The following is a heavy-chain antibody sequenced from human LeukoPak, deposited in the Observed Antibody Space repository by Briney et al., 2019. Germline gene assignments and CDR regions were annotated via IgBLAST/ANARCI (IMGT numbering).Heavy chain of an antibody. CDR2: YNPNIGAA. V-gene: IGHV1-2*02. J-gene: IGHJ5*02. D-gene: IGHD2-2*01. Sequence: ASVKVSCKASGYTFPDYFIHWVRQAPGQGLGWMGWYNPNIGAARYSQKFQGRVTMTSDTSSRTAYMELSSLRSEDTAVYYCARDYCSSTSCYSSWFDPWGQGTLVTVSS. CDR1: GYTFPDYF. CDR3: ARDYCSSTSCYSSWFDP.